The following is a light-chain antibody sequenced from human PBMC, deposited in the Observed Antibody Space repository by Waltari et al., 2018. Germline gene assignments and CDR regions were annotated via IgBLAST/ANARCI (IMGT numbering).Light chain of an antibody. CDR2: RVC. CDR3: QVWDSSTVGV. V-gene: IGLV3-9*01. CDR1: NIGSEN. Sequence: SYELTQPLSVSVALGQTARITCGGNNIGSENVHWYQQQPGQVPVLVIYRVCNRPSGIPERFSGSNSGNTATLTIRRAQAGDEADYYCQVWDSSTVGVFGTGTKVTVL. J-gene: IGLJ1*01.